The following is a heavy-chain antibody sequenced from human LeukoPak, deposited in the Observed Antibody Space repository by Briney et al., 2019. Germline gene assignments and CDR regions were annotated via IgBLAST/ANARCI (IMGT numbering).Heavy chain of an antibody. CDR2: MYHSGNT. CDR3: ARNRRDCTSSTCYEWLDP. Sequence: PSETLSLTCAVSGGSISGFFWSWIRQPPGKGLEWMGYMYHSGNTRYNPLPKSRVTISIDMSKSQFSLKVNSVTAADTAVYYCARNRRDCTSSTCYEWLDPWGQGTLVTVSS. D-gene: IGHD2-2*01. CDR1: GGSISGFF. J-gene: IGHJ5*02. V-gene: IGHV4-59*01.